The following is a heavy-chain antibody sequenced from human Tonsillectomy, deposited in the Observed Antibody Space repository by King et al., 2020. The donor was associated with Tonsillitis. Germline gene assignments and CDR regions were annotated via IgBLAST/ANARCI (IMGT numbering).Heavy chain of an antibody. J-gene: IGHJ4*02. CDR1: GFIFGGYE. Sequence: VQLVESGGGLVQPGGSLRLSCAASGFIFGGYEMNWVRQAPGKGLEWVSYISSSGTNTHYVDSVKGRFTISRDNANNSLFLQMNSLRAEDTAVYYCAGDARHSMTFDSWGRGTLVTVSS. D-gene: IGHD2/OR15-2a*01. CDR2: ISSSGTNT. V-gene: IGHV3-48*03. CDR3: AGDARHSMTFDS.